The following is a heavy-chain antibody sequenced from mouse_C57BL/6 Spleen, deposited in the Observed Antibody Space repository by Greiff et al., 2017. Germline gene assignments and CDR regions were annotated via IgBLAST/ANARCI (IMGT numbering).Heavy chain of an antibody. V-gene: IGHV5-9*01. Sequence: EVKLMESGGGLVKPGGSLKLSCAASGFTFSSYTMSWVRQTPEKRLAWVATISGGGGNTYYPDSVKGRFTISRDNAKNTLYLQMSSLRSEDTALYYCARRNYGSSYEDYWGQGTTLTVSS. CDR2: ISGGGGNT. J-gene: IGHJ2*01. D-gene: IGHD1-1*01. CDR1: GFTFSSYT. CDR3: ARRNYGSSYEDY.